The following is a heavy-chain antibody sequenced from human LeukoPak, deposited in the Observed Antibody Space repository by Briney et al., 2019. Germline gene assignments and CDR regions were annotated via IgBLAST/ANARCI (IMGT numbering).Heavy chain of an antibody. J-gene: IGHJ6*02. CDR2: IKQDGSEK. V-gene: IGHV3-7*01. CDR3: ARGGTGSHYYYYGMDV. D-gene: IGHD3-10*01. CDR1: GFTFSSYW. Sequence: GGSLRLSCAASGFTFSSYWMSWVRQAPGKGLEWVANIKQDGSEKYYVDSVKGRFTISRDNSKNTLYLQMNSLRAEDTAVYYCARGGTGSHYYYYGMDVWGQGTTVTVSS.